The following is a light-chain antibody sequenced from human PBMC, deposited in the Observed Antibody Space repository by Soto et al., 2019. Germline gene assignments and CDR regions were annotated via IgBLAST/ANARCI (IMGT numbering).Light chain of an antibody. V-gene: IGKV1-39*01. CDR2: AAS. Sequence: DIQMTQSPSSLSASVGDRVTITCRASQTISTYLNWYQQKPGKAPKLPVYAASTLQSGVPSRFSGSVSQTDFTPTINSLQPEDFASYYCQQSTGIPYTFGQGTKLEIK. J-gene: IGKJ2*01. CDR1: QTISTY. CDR3: QQSTGIPYT.